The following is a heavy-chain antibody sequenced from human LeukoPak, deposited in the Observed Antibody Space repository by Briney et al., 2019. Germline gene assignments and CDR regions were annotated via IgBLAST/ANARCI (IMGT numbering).Heavy chain of an antibody. D-gene: IGHD6-19*01. CDR1: GFTFSSYA. V-gene: IGHV3-30*14. J-gene: IGHJ4*02. CDR2: ISYDGSNK. CDR3: ARDGRIAVADWGNY. Sequence: GGSLRLSCAASGFTFSSYAMHWVRQAPGKGLEWVAVISYDGSNKYYADSVKGRFTISRDNSKNTLYLQMNSLRAEDTAVYYCARDGRIAVADWGNYWGQGTLVTVSS.